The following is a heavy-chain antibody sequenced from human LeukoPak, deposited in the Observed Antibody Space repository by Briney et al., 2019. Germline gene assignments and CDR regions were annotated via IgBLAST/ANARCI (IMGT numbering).Heavy chain of an antibody. CDR1: GGSISSSNW. D-gene: IGHD3-10*01. V-gene: IGHV4-4*02. Sequence: PSGTLSLTCAVSGGSISSSNWWSWVRQPPGKGLEWIGEIYHSGSTNYNPSLKSRVTISVDTSKNQFSLKLSSVTAADTAVYYCARGLLEKLLWFGELLAKYYFDYWGQGTLVTVSS. J-gene: IGHJ4*02. CDR2: IYHSGST. CDR3: ARGLLEKLLWFGELLAKYYFDY.